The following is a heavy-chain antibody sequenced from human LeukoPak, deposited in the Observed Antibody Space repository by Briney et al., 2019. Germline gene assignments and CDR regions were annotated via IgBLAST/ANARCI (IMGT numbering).Heavy chain of an antibody. V-gene: IGHV1-46*01. CDR1: GYTFTSYY. J-gene: IGHJ4*02. CDR3: ARDWGYCSSTSCYIYMNY. D-gene: IGHD2-2*02. CDR2: INPSGGST. Sequence: ASVKVSCKASGYTFTSYYMHWGRQAPGQGLEWMGIINPSGGSTSYAQKFQGRVTMTRDMSTSTVYMELSSLRSEDAAVYYCARDWGYCSSTSCYIYMNYWGQGTLVTVSS.